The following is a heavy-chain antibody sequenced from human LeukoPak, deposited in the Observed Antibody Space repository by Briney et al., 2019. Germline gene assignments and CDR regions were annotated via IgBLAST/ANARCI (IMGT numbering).Heavy chain of an antibody. Sequence: GGSLRLSCAASGFTFSSYSMNWLRQAPGKGLEWVSSISSSSSYIYYADSVKGRFTISTDNAKNSLYLQMNSLRAEDTAVYYCARDGAARDSYVVWGQGTLVTVSS. V-gene: IGHV3-21*01. CDR1: GFTFSSYS. CDR2: ISSSSSYI. D-gene: IGHD2-15*01. J-gene: IGHJ4*02. CDR3: ARDGAARDSYVV.